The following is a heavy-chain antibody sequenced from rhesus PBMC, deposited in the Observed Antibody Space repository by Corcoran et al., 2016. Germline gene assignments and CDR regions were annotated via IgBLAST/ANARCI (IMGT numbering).Heavy chain of an antibody. Sequence: QVQLQESGPGLVRPSETLSLTCAVSGGSLTNGYFYWSWIRQAPEKGLEWIGYTSHSETPIYNPPLKRRVTSSRDPGKNHFTLDLTSVTAADTAVYYCARQAGSYSDTYITLWGQGVLVTVSS. D-gene: IGHD1-44*01. CDR1: GGSLTNGYFY. CDR2: TSHSETP. CDR3: ARQAGSYSDTYITL. J-gene: IGHJ4*01. V-gene: IGHV4-122*02.